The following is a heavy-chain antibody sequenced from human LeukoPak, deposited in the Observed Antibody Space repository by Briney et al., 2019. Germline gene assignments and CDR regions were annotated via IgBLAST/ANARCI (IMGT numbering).Heavy chain of an antibody. CDR3: ARVGTGTRSFDY. J-gene: IGHJ4*02. CDR2: ISAYNGDT. V-gene: IGHV1-18*01. Sequence: ASVKVSCKASGYTFTTYDINWVRQAPGQGLEWMGRISAYNGDTNYEQNPQGRVTMTTDTSASTAYMELRSLRSDDTAVYYCARVGTGTRSFDYWGQGTLVTVSS. D-gene: IGHD1/OR15-1a*01. CDR1: GYTFTTYD.